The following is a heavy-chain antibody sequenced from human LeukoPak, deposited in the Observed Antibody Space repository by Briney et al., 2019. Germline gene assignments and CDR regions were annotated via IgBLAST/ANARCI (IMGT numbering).Heavy chain of an antibody. J-gene: IGHJ6*02. CDR3: ARDLHYYVAMDV. CDR2: ISYDGSNE. D-gene: IGHD3-10*02. CDR1: GFTFSSHA. V-gene: IGHV3-30*03. Sequence: GRSLRLSCASSGFTFSSHAMHWVRQAPGKGLEWVGVISYDGSNEYYADSVKGRFTISRDNSRNTLYLQMNSLRVEDTAVYYCARDLHYYVAMDVWGQGTTVTVSS.